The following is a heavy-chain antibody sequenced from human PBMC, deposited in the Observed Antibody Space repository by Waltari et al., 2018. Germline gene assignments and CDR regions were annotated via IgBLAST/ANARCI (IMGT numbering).Heavy chain of an antibody. Sequence: QVQLQESGPGLVKPSETLSLTCTVSGGSISSYYWSWIRQPPGKGLEWIGYIYYSGSTNYNPSLKSRVTISVDTSKNQFSLKLSSVTAADTAVYYCARGGGPYDYYYYMDVWGKGTTVTISS. CDR3: ARGGGPYDYYYYMDV. CDR1: GGSISSYY. D-gene: IGHD3-16*01. J-gene: IGHJ6*03. CDR2: IYYSGST. V-gene: IGHV4-59*01.